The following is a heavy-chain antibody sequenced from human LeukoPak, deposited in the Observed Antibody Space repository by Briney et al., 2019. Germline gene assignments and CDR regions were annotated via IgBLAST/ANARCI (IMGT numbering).Heavy chain of an antibody. D-gene: IGHD1-26*01. CDR1: GGSISSYY. CDR2: IYYSGST. Sequence: PSETLSLTCTVSGGSISSYYWSRIRQPPGKGLEWIGYIYYSGSTNYNPSLKSRVTISVDTSKNQFSLKLSSVTAADTAVYYCARGEAGAIDPFDYWGQGTLVTVSS. V-gene: IGHV4-59*01. CDR3: ARGEAGAIDPFDY. J-gene: IGHJ4*02.